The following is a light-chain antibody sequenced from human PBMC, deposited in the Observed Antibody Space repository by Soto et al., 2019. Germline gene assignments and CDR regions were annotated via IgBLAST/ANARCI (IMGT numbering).Light chain of an antibody. J-gene: IGKJ2*01. Sequence: EIVLTQSPATLSLSPGERATLSCRASQSASSYLAWYQQKPGQAPRLLIYDASNRATGIPARFSGSGSGTDFTLTISSLEPEAFAVYYCQQRSNWPPYTFGQGTKLEIK. CDR3: QQRSNWPPYT. CDR2: DAS. CDR1: QSASSY. V-gene: IGKV3-11*01.